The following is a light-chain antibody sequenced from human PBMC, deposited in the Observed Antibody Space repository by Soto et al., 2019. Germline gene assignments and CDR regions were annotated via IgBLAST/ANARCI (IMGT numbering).Light chain of an antibody. CDR3: QSYDSSLSVVV. CDR1: SANIGAGYD. J-gene: IGLJ2*01. CDR2: GST. Sequence: QSVLTQPPSVSGAPGQRVTISCTGSSANIGAGYDVHWYQRLPGTAPKLLIYGSTDRPSGVPDRFSGSKSGTSASLAITGLQAEDEADYCCQSYDSSLSVVVFGGGTKLTVL. V-gene: IGLV1-40*01.